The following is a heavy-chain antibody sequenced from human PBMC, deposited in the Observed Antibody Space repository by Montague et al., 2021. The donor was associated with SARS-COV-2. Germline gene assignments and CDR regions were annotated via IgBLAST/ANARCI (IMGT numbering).Heavy chain of an antibody. D-gene: IGHD2-21*01. CDR1: GGSTSNYY. V-gene: IGHV4-59*01. CDR3: ARAQNICFIADCVNYFDL. Sequence: SETLSLTCTVSGGSTSNYYWTWIRRSPGKGLQWIGYIFYTGSTKFNPSLKSRVSMSLATSKNHFSLRLSAVTAADTARYYCARAQNICFIADCVNYFDLWGLGALVTVSS. J-gene: IGHJ4*02. CDR2: IFYTGST.